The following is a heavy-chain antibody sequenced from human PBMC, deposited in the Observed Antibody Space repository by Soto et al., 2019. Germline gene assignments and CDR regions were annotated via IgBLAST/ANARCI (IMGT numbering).Heavy chain of an antibody. CDR3: ARDVAVLRYFDCSSGAFAI. Sequence: QVQLVQSGAEVKKPGSSVKVSCKASGGTFSSYTISWVRQAPGQGLEWMGRIIPILGIANYAQKFQGRVTITADKSTSPAYMELSRLRAEDTAVYYCARDVAVLRYFDCSSGAFAIGGQGTIVTVAS. J-gene: IGHJ3*02. D-gene: IGHD3-9*01. CDR2: IIPILGIA. CDR1: GGTFSSYT. V-gene: IGHV1-69*08.